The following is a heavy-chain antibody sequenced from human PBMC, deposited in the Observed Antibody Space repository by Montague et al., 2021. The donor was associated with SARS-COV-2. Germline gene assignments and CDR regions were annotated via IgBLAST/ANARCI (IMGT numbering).Heavy chain of an antibody. CDR2: ISYDGSNK. Sequence: SRRLSCAASGFIFSSYAMHWVRQAPGKGLEWVAVISYDGSNKYYADSVKGRFTISRDNSKNTLYLQMNSLRAEDAAVYYCARDRGMITFGGVIVIDGMDVWGQGTTVTVSS. CDR3: ARDRGMITFGGVIVIDGMDV. J-gene: IGHJ6*02. CDR1: GFIFSSYA. D-gene: IGHD3-16*02. V-gene: IGHV3-30-3*01.